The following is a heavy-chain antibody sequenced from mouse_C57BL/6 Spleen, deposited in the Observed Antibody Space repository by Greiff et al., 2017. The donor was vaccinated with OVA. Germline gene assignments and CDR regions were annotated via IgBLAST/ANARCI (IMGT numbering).Heavy chain of an antibody. J-gene: IGHJ2*01. CDR1: GFSLTSYG. CDR2: IWSGGST. V-gene: IGHV2-2*01. Sequence: VKLMESGPGLVQPSQSLSITCTVSGFSLTSYGVHWVRQSPGKGLEWLGVIWSGGSTDYNAAFISRLSISKDNSKSQVFFKMNSLQADDTAIYYCARPYGSSPYYFDYWGQGTTLTVSS. CDR3: ARPYGSSPYYFDY. D-gene: IGHD1-1*01.